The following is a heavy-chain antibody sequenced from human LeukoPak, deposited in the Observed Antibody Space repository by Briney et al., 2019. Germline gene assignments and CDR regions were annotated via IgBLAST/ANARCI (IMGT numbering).Heavy chain of an antibody. CDR1: GFTFSDFY. Sequence: KPGGSLRLSCAGSGFTFSDFYMSWIRHAPGKGLEWLSYIIASGSIIDYSDSVKGRFTISRDNAKNSLYLQMNSLRAEDTAVYYCARDGTSGSYAYYFDYWGQGTLVTVSS. CDR3: ARDGTSGSYAYYFDY. V-gene: IGHV3-11*04. CDR2: IIASGSII. J-gene: IGHJ4*02. D-gene: IGHD1-26*01.